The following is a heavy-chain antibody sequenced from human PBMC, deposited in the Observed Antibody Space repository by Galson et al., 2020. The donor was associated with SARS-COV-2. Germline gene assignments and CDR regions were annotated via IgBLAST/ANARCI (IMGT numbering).Heavy chain of an antibody. D-gene: IGHD2-21*01. CDR1: GYTFIGYY. V-gene: IGHV1-2*02. Sequence: ASVKVSCKASGYTFIGYYMHWVRQAPGQGLELMGWINPNSGDTNYAQKFQGRVTITRDTSISTAYMELTRLTSDDTAVYYCARRGPIVSEALEICGQGTRVLVFS. CDR2: INPNSGDT. J-gene: IGHJ3*02. CDR3: ARRGPIVSEALEI.